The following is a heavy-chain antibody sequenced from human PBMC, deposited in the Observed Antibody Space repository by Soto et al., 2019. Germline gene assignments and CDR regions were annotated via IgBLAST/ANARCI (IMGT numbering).Heavy chain of an antibody. CDR1: GYTFTSYG. V-gene: IGHV1-18*01. D-gene: IGHD2-2*01. CDR3: AREVGYCSSTSCLNWFDP. J-gene: IGHJ5*02. Sequence: GASVKVSCKASGYTFTSYGISWVRQAPGQGLEWMGWISAYNGNTNYAQKLQGRVTMTTDTSTSTAYMELRSLRSDDTAVYYCAREVGYCSSTSCLNWFDPWGQGTLVTVSS. CDR2: ISAYNGNT.